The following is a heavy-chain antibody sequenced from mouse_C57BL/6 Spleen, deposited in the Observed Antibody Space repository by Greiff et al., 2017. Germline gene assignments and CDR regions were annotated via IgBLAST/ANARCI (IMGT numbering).Heavy chain of an antibody. Sequence: VQLQQSGPELVKPGASVKIPCKASGYTFTDYNMDWVKQSHGKSLEWIGDINPNNGGTIYNQKFKGKATLTVDKSSSTAYMELRSLTSEDTAVYYCARSHYGSSYDAMDYWGQGTSVTVSS. D-gene: IGHD1-1*01. CDR2: INPNNGGT. CDR1: GYTFTDYN. V-gene: IGHV1-18*01. CDR3: ARSHYGSSYDAMDY. J-gene: IGHJ4*01.